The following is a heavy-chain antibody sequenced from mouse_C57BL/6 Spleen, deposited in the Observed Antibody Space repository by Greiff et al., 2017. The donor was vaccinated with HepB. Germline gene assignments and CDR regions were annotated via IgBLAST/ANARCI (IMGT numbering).Heavy chain of an antibody. V-gene: IGHV5-4*01. Sequence: EVQRVESGGGLVKPGGSLKLSCAASGFTFSSYAMSWVRQTPEKRLEWVATISDGGSYTYYPDNVKGRFTISRDNAKNNLYLQMSHLKSEDTAMYYCARDEEIYYYGSSRYYFDYWGQGTTLTVSS. CDR1: GFTFSSYA. CDR2: ISDGGSYT. CDR3: ARDEEIYYYGSSRYYFDY. D-gene: IGHD1-1*01. J-gene: IGHJ2*01.